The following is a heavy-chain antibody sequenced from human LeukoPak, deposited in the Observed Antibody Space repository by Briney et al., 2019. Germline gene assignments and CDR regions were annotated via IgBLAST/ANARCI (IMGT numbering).Heavy chain of an antibody. CDR2: VSGSGGST. CDR1: GFTFSSYA. J-gene: IGHJ6*02. CDR3: AKDPPHDYGGNIYYYYYGMDV. D-gene: IGHD4-23*01. Sequence: GGSLRLSCAASGFTFSSYAMSWVRQAPGKGLEWVSAVSGSGGSTYYADSVKGRFTISRDNSKNTLYLQMNSLRAEDTAVYYCAKDPPHDYGGNIYYYYYGMDVWGQGTTATVSS. V-gene: IGHV3-23*01.